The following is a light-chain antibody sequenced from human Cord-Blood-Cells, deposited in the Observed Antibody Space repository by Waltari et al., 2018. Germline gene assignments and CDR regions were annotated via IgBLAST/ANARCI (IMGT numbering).Light chain of an antibody. Sequence: QSALTPPASVSGSPGQSITISCTGTSSDVGGYNYVSWYQQHPGKAPKLMIYDVSKRPSGGSNRFSGSKSGNTASLTSSGLQAEDEADYYCSSYTSSSTLVVFGGGTKLTVL. J-gene: IGLJ2*01. CDR1: SSDVGGYNY. CDR3: SSYTSSSTLVV. CDR2: DVS. V-gene: IGLV2-14*01.